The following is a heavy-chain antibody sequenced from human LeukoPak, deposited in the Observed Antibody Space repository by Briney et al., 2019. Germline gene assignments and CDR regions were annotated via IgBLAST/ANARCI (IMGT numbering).Heavy chain of an antibody. CDR3: AREVVEMATGFAI. Sequence: GGSLRLSCAASGFTFSSYGMHWVRQAPGKGLVWVSRINTDGSSTSYADSVKGRFTISRDNAKNTLYLQMNSLRAEDTAVYYCAREVVEMATGFAIWGQGTMVTVSS. V-gene: IGHV3-74*01. J-gene: IGHJ3*02. CDR2: INTDGSST. D-gene: IGHD5-24*01. CDR1: GFTFSSYG.